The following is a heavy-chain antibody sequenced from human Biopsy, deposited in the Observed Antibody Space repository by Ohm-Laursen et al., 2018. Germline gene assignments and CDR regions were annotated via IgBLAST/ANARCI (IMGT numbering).Heavy chain of an antibody. J-gene: IGHJ6*01. CDR2: IISMVGTP. V-gene: IGHV1-69*04. CDR1: GGTFTNYA. Sequence: SVKVSCKASGGTFTNYAITWVRQAPGQGLEWVGRIISMVGTPKYAQKFQGRATITVDKSASTAYLDLSSLKSEDTAVYYCARDKTVLNYYFASDVWGQGTTVTVSS. CDR3: ARDKTVLNYYFASDV. D-gene: IGHD2/OR15-2a*01.